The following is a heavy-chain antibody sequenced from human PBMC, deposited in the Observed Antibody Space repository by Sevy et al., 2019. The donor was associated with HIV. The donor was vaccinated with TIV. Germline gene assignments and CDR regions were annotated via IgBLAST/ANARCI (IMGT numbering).Heavy chain of an antibody. CDR3: ARGRYDKYVWGSYRPTYFDY. D-gene: IGHD3-16*02. V-gene: IGHV4-34*01. CDR1: GGSFSGYY. Sequence: SETLSLTCAVYGGSFSGYYWTFFRQPPGKGLEWIGEITHSENTNSNPSLKSRVTISVHTSKNQFSLKLTSVTAADTAVYFCARGRYDKYVWGSYRPTYFDYWGQGSLVTVSS. J-gene: IGHJ4*02. CDR2: ITHSENT.